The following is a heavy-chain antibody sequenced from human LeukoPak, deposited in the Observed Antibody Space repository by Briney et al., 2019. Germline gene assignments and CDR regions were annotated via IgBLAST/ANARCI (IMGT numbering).Heavy chain of an antibody. CDR2: NRVYNGKT. Sequence: ASVKLSCNASGYTFTNYGISWVRHAPAQGPEWMGLNRVYNGKTKYSQKLQGRVTMTTDTSASTAFMELRSVKSDDTAVYYCARVLQVSGHYNYYRDGWGKGTTVTVSS. D-gene: IGHD6-19*01. V-gene: IGHV1-18*01. CDR1: GYTFTNYG. J-gene: IGHJ6*03. CDR3: ARVLQVSGHYNYYRDG.